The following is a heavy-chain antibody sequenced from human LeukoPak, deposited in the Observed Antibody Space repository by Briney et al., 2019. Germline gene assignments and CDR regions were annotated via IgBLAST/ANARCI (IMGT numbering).Heavy chain of an antibody. CDR3: AKEVADHDTSWLHAFDI. CDR1: GFTCSDYA. Sequence: TGGSLRLSCAASGFTCSDYAMNWVRQAPGKGLEWISYISSVRGNAIYYSDSVRGRFTISRDDAKNSLYLQMHSLRVEDTAVYYCAKEVADHDTSWLHAFDIWGQGAMVTVSS. J-gene: IGHJ3*02. CDR2: ISSVRGNAI. V-gene: IGHV3-48*04. D-gene: IGHD2-2*01.